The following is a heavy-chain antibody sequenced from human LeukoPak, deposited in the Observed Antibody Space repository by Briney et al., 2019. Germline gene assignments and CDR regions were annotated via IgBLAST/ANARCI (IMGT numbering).Heavy chain of an antibody. CDR2: INPNSGGT. V-gene: IGHV1-2*02. J-gene: IGHJ4*02. D-gene: IGHD6-19*01. CDR1: GYTFTGYY. CDR3: ARDLEEQWLVPGH. Sequence: GASVKVSCKASGYTFTGYYMHWVRQAPGQGLEWMGWINPNSGGTNYAQKFQGRVTMTRDTSISTAYMELSRLRSDDTAVYYCARDLEEQWLVPGHWGQGTLVTVSS.